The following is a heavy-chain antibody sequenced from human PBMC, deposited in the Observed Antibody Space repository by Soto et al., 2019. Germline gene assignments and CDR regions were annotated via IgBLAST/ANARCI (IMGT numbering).Heavy chain of an antibody. J-gene: IGHJ4*02. CDR1: GYTFSDYY. CDR3: ARYYDSSGPAFDY. CDR2: INPPDGST. D-gene: IGHD3-22*01. V-gene: IGHV1-46*01. Sequence: QVQLVQSGAEVKKPGASVKVSCKASGYTFSDYYIHWVRQAPGHGLDWMGIINPPDGSTTYAQKFQGRVSMTSDTSTSTVYMELSSLRSEDMAIYYCARYYDSSGPAFDYWGQGTLVTVSS.